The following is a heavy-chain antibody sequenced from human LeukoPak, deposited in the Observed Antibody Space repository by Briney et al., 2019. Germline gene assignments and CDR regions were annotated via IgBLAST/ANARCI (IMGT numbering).Heavy chain of an antibody. CDR2: MNPNRATT. V-gene: IGHV1-8*01. J-gene: IGHJ4*02. CDR3: ARASVYGDYAYGY. Sequence: ASVKVSCKASGYTFTSYDINWVRQATGQGLEWMGWMNPNRATTEYAQKFQGRVTMTWNTSISTAYMELSSLRSKDTAVYYCARASVYGDYAYGYWGQGTLVTVSS. D-gene: IGHD4-17*01. CDR1: GYTFTSYD.